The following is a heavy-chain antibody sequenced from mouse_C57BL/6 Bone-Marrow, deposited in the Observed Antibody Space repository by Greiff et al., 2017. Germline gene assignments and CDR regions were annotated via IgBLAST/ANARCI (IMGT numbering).Heavy chain of an antibody. D-gene: IGHD1-1*01. Sequence: QVHVKQPGAELVRPGTSVKLSCKASGYTFTSYWMHWVKQRPGQGLEWIGVIDPSDSYTNYNQKFKGKATLTVDTSSSTAYMQLSSLTSEDSAVYYCARSRGSSSFAYWGQGTLVTVSA. CDR2: IDPSDSYT. CDR1: GYTFTSYW. J-gene: IGHJ3*01. CDR3: ARSRGSSSFAY. V-gene: IGHV1-59*01.